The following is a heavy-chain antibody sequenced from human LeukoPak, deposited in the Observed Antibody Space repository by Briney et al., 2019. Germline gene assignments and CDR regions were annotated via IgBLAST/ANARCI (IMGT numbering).Heavy chain of an antibody. J-gene: IGHJ4*02. Sequence: ASVKVFCKASGYTFTSYGISWVRQAPGQRLEGMGWISAYNGNTNYAQKLQGRVTMTTDTSTSTAYMELRSLRSDDTAVYYCARDLNAAGPNFDYGGQGTLVSVSS. CDR1: GYTFTSYG. CDR3: ARDLNAAGPNFDY. CDR2: ISAYNGNT. D-gene: IGHD6-13*01. V-gene: IGHV1-18*01.